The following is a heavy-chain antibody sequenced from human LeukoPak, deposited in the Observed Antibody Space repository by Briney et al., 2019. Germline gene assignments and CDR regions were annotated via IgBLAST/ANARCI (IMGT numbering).Heavy chain of an antibody. CDR3: ARDVGSSDAFDI. CDR1: GGSISNYY. J-gene: IGHJ3*02. Sequence: SETLSLTCTVSGGSISNYYWGWIRQPAGRGLEWIGRVQTSGSTKYNPSLKSRVTMSVDTSKNQFSLKLSSVTAADTAVYYCARDVGSSDAFDIWGQGTMVIVSS. CDR2: VQTSGST. V-gene: IGHV4-4*07. D-gene: IGHD3-10*01.